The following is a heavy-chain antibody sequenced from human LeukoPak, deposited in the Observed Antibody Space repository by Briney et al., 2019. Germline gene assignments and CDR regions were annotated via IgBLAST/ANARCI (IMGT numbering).Heavy chain of an antibody. CDR2: IYYSGST. V-gene: IGHV4-31*03. CDR3: ARAGDSSGYYFDY. D-gene: IGHD3-22*01. J-gene: IGHJ4*02. Sequence: SPTLSLPFPVSGCSISSGGYYWRWIRQHPGKGLEWIGYIYYSGSTYYNPSLKSRVTISVDTSKNQFSLKLSSVTAADTAVYYCARAGDSSGYYFDYWGQGTLVTVSS. CDR1: GCSISSGGYY.